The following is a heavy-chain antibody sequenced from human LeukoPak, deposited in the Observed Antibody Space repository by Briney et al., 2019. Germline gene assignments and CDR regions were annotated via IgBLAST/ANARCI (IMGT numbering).Heavy chain of an antibody. V-gene: IGHV3-7*01. J-gene: IGHJ4*02. CDR3: ARRPYSSSWYLPRLDC. D-gene: IGHD6-13*01. CDR2: IKQDGSEK. Sequence: AGGSLRLSCAASGFTFSSYWMSWVRQAPGKGLEWVANIKQDGSEKYYVDSVKGRFTISRDNAKNSLYLQMNSLRAEDTAVYYCARRPYSSSWYLPRLDCWGQGTLVTVSS. CDR1: GFTFSSYW.